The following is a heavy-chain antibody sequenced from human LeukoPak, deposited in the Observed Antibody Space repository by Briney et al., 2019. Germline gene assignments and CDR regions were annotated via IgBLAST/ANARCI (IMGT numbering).Heavy chain of an antibody. Sequence: SVKVSCKASGGTFSSYAFSWVRQAPGQGLEWMGRIIPILATEFYAQKVQDRLTITADPSTSTAYMELSSLRPDDTAVYYCARDRRAAGGFFSPEYWGQGTQVTVSS. D-gene: IGHD6-13*01. J-gene: IGHJ4*02. CDR2: IIPILATE. V-gene: IGHV1-69*11. CDR1: GGTFSSYA. CDR3: ARDRRAAGGFFSPEY.